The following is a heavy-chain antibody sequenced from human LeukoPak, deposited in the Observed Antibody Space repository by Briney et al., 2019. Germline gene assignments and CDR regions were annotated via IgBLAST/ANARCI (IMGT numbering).Heavy chain of an antibody. CDR2: IRSKAYGGTT. CDR1: GFTFGDYA. J-gene: IGHJ4*02. D-gene: IGHD3-22*01. CDR3: TSEYNYYDSSGYFY. V-gene: IGHV3-49*04. Sequence: GGSLRLSCTASGFTFGDYAMSWVRQAPGKGLEWVGFIRSKAYGGTTEYAASVKGRFTISRDDYKSIAYLQMNSLKTEDTAVYYCTSEYNYYDSSGYFYWGQGTLVTVSS.